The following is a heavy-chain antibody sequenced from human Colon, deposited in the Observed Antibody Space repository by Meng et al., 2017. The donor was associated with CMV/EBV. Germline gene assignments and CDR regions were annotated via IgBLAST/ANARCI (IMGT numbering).Heavy chain of an antibody. J-gene: IGHJ5*02. CDR2: TYYRSKWYN. CDR1: GDSVSSNSAA. V-gene: IGHV6-1*01. Sequence: QAQLQQSGPGLVKPSQTLPRTCAISGDSVSSNSAAWNWVRPAPSRGLEWLGRTYYRSKWYNDYAVSVKSRITINPDTSKNQFSLQLNSVTPEDTAVYYCARDRLTAMVKGGWFDPWGQGTLVTVSS. D-gene: IGHD5-18*01. CDR3: ARDRLTAMVKGGWFDP.